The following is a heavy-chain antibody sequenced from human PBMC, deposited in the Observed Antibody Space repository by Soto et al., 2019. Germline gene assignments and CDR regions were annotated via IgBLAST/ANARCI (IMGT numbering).Heavy chain of an antibody. Sequence: QVQLVQSGAEVTKPGSSVKVSCKASGGTFSSYTISWVRQAPGQGLEWMGRIIPILGIANYAQKFQGRVTITADKSTSTAYMELSSLRSEDTAVYYCARGSIAAAAPDGYWGQGTLVTVSS. CDR2: IIPILGIA. CDR1: GGTFSSYT. CDR3: ARGSIAAAAPDGY. D-gene: IGHD6-13*01. V-gene: IGHV1-69*02. J-gene: IGHJ4*02.